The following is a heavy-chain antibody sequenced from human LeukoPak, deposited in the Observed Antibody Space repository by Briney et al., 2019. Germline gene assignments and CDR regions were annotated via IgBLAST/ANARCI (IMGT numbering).Heavy chain of an antibody. V-gene: IGHV4-59*12. CDR3: GRDLVDTAMVWFDWFDP. D-gene: IGHD5-18*01. Sequence: SETLSLTCTVSGGSISSYYWSWIRQPPGKGLEWIGYIFYTGSTNYNPSLKSRVTMSVDTSKNQFSLKLSSVTAADTAVYYCGRDLVDTAMVWFDWFDPWGQGTLVTVSS. J-gene: IGHJ5*02. CDR1: GGSISSYY. CDR2: IFYTGST.